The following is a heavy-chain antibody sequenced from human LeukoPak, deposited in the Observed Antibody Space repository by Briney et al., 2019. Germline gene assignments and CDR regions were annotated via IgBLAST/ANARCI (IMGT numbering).Heavy chain of an antibody. CDR2: TSFDGSDN. V-gene: IGHV3-30*04. CDR3: ARDEGWIQLYF. CDR1: GFTFSSYA. Sequence: PGGSLRLSCAASGFTFSSYAMHWVRQAPGKGLKWVAVTSFDGSDNYYADSVKGRFTISRDNSKNTLYLQMNSLRVEDTAAYYCARDEGWIQLYFRGQGTLVTVSS. D-gene: IGHD5-18*01. J-gene: IGHJ4*02.